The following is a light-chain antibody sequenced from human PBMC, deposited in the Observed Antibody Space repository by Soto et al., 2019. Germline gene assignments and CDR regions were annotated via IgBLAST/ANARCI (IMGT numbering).Light chain of an antibody. J-gene: IGKJ4*01. Sequence: DVQMTQSPSSLSASVGDRVTITCRASQGISSFLAWYQQIPGKVPKLLIYSASTLQSGVPSRFSGSGSGTDFTLTISSLQPEDVANYYCQKYNSGPLTFGGGTKVEIK. CDR3: QKYNSGPLT. CDR1: QGISSF. CDR2: SAS. V-gene: IGKV1-27*01.